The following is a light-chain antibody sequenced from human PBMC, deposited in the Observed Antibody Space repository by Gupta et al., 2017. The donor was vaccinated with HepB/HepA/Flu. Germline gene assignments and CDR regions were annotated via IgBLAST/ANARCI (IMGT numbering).Light chain of an antibody. Sequence: DIQMTQSPSSLSASVGDRVTITCQASQDISNYLNWYQQKPGKAPKLLIYDASNLETGVPSRFSGSGYGTDFTFTSSSRQHEDIANYYGQQDDNLLTFGGGTKVEIK. CDR2: DAS. CDR3: QQDDNLLT. J-gene: IGKJ4*01. V-gene: IGKV1-33*01. CDR1: QDISNY.